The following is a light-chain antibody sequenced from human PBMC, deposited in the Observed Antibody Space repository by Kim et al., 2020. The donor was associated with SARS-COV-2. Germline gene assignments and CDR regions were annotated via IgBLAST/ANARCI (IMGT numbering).Light chain of an antibody. V-gene: IGLV2-11*01. CDR2: AVS. CDR3: CSYAGNYRVV. CDR1: SSDVGDYKY. Sequence: QSVTMSCTGTSSDVGDYKYFSWYQQHPGKAPKLMIYAVSKRPSGVPDRFSGSKSGNTASLTISGLQAEDEADYHCCSYAGNYRVVFGGGTQLTVL. J-gene: IGLJ3*02.